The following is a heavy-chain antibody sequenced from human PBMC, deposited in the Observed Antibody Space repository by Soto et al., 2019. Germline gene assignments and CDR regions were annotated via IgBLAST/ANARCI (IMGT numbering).Heavy chain of an antibody. J-gene: IGHJ5*02. V-gene: IGHV4-39*07. Sequence: SQTLSLTCTASGGSISSRSYFWGWIRQPPGKGLEWIGSIYYSGSTYYNPSLKSRVTVSVDTSRNQLSLYLTSVTAADTAVYYCVRGGIAGHWFDPWGQGILVTVSS. CDR3: VRGGIAGHWFDP. CDR2: IYYSGST. CDR1: GGSISSRSYF. D-gene: IGHD2-15*01.